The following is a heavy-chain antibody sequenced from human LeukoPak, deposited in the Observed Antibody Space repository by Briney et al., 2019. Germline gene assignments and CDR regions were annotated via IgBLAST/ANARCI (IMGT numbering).Heavy chain of an antibody. CDR2: IQQHGSET. J-gene: IGHJ4*02. CDR3: ARGDSSGYYLNY. V-gene: IGHV3-7*03. D-gene: IGHD3-22*01. CDR1: GFTFSNYW. Sequence: GGSLRLSCEGSGFTFSNYWMSWVRQAPGKGLEWVANIQQHGSETYYGDSVKGRFTISRDNSKNSQYLQMNSLRAEDTAVYYCARGDSSGYYLNYWGQGTLVIVSS.